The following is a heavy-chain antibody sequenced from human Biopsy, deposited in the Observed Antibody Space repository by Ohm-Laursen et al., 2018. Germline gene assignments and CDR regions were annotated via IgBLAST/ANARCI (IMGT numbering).Heavy chain of an antibody. J-gene: IGHJ5*02. Sequence: SSVKVSCKSSGGTVSRYAISWVRQAPGQGLKWMRYIYPNNGDTKYAQNFQGRVTMTRDTSVSTAYMDLTGLTSDDTAVYYCTTGGSGFYYPFDPWGQGTLVTVSS. CDR1: GGTVSRYA. V-gene: IGHV1-2*02. D-gene: IGHD3-22*01. CDR2: IYPNNGDT. CDR3: TTGGSGFYYPFDP.